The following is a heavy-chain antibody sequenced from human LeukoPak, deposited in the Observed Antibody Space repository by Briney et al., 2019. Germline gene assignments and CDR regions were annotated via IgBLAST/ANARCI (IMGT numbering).Heavy chain of an antibody. CDR1: GGSISSGSYY. V-gene: IGHV4-61*02. J-gene: IGHJ4*02. CDR3: ARETFQGYCSGGSCYRYGGYDVYYFDY. CDR2: IYTSGST. D-gene: IGHD2-15*01. Sequence: PSETLSLTCTVSGGSISSGSYYWSWIRQPAGKGLEWIGRIYTSGSTNYNPSLKSRVTISVDTSKNQFSLKLSSVTAADTAVYYCARETFQGYCSGGSCYRYGGYDVYYFDYWGQGTLVTVSS.